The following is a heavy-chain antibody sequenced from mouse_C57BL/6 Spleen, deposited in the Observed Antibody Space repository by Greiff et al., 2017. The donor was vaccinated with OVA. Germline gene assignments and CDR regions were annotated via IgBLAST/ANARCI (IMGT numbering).Heavy chain of an antibody. V-gene: IGHV3-6*01. CDR2: ISYDGSN. J-gene: IGHJ2*01. Sequence: EVQLQESGPGLVKPSQSLSLTCSVTGYSITSGYYWNWIRQFPGNKLEWMGYISYDGSNNYNPSLKNRISITRDTSKNQFFLKLNSVTTEDTATYYCAHYGNYGYFDYWGQGTTLTVSS. D-gene: IGHD2-1*01. CDR3: AHYGNYGYFDY. CDR1: GYSITSGYY.